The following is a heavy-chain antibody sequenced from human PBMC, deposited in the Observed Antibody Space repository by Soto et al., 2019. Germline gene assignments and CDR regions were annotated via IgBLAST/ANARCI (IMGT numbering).Heavy chain of an antibody. CDR1: GYTFTGYY. CDR2: INPSGGST. CDR3: GRDPTGTNRYYYFDY. D-gene: IGHD1-1*01. V-gene: IGHV1-46*01. Sequence: ASVKVSCKASGYTFTGYYMHWLRQAPGQGLEWMGIINPSGGSTTYAQKFQGRVTMTRDTSTSTVYMELSSLRSEDTAVYHCGRDPTGTNRYYYFDYWGQGTRVTVSS. J-gene: IGHJ4*02.